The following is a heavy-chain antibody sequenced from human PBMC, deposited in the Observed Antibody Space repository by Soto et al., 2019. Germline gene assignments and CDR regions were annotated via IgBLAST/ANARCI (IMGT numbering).Heavy chain of an antibody. CDR2: ISSSSSTT. Sequence: GGSLRLSCAASGFTFSSYSMNWVRQAPGKGLEWVSYISSSSSTTYYADSVKGRFTISRDNAKNSLYLQMNSLRAEDTAVYYCARDKGTYGSGSYYNSNWFDPWGQGTLVTVSS. CDR1: GFTFSSYS. V-gene: IGHV3-48*01. D-gene: IGHD3-10*01. CDR3: ARDKGTYGSGSYYNSNWFDP. J-gene: IGHJ5*02.